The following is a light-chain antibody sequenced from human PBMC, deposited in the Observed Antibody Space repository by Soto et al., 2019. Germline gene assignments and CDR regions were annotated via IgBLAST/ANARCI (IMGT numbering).Light chain of an antibody. CDR2: DTS. J-gene: IGKJ5*01. CDR3: QQYNIWRSIS. Sequence: TQSPATLSLSPGDRATLSCRASQSASNKLAWYQHKPGQAPRLLIYDTSTRVAGIPARFTGSGSGTDFTLTIRSLQSEDFAVYYCQQYNIWRSISFGQGTRLEIK. CDR1: QSASNK. V-gene: IGKV3-15*01.